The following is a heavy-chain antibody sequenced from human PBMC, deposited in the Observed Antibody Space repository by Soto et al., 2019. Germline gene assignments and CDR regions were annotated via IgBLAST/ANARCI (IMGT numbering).Heavy chain of an antibody. CDR3: ASTRGSYYQVYCYGMDV. CDR1: GGTFSSYA. J-gene: IGHJ6*02. CDR2: IIPIFGTA. Sequence: GASVKVSCKASGGTFSSYAISWVRQAPVQGLEWMGGIIPIFGTANYAQKFQGRVTITADKSTSTAYMELSSLSSEDTAVYYCASTRGSYYQVYCYGMDVWGQGTTVTVS. V-gene: IGHV1-69*06. D-gene: IGHD1-26*01.